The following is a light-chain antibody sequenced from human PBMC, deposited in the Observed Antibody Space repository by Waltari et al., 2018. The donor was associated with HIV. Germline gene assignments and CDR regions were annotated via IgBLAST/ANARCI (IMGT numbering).Light chain of an antibody. CDR1: QSVSSN. CDR3: QQYSNRPPRT. CDR2: GAS. V-gene: IGKV3-15*01. J-gene: IGKJ1*01. Sequence: EIVMTQSPATLSVSPGERATLSCTASQSVSSNVAWYQQKPGQAPRLLIYGASTRATGVPARFSGSGSGTEFTLTISSLQSEDFAVYYCQQYSNRPPRTFGQGTKVEVK.